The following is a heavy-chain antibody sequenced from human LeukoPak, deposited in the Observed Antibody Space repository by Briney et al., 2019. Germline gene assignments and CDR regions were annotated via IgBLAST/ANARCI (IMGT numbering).Heavy chain of an antibody. Sequence: GGSLRLSCAASGFTFSSYAMSWVRQAPGKGLEWVSAISGIGGTTYYADSVKGRFTISRDNSKNTLYLQVNSLRAEDTAVYYCAKVSTGDFWSGYYRAFDYWGQGTLVTVSS. D-gene: IGHD3-3*01. CDR1: GFTFSSYA. V-gene: IGHV3-23*01. J-gene: IGHJ4*02. CDR3: AKVSTGDFWSGYYRAFDY. CDR2: ISGIGGTT.